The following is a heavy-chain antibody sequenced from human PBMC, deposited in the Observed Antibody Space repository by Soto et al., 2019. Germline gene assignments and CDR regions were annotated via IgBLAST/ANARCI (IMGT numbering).Heavy chain of an antibody. CDR2: ISFTGDSR. J-gene: IGHJ6*02. Sequence: PGGSLRLSCAASGFSFNDYAMHWVRQAPGKGLEWVSIISFTGDSRYYADSVKDRFTISRDNSQNTLYLQMNSLRAEDTAVYYCAKKSCSSPGCPYGMDVWGQGTTVTVS. CDR3: AKKSCSSPGCPYGMDV. D-gene: IGHD2-2*01. CDR1: GFSFNDYA. V-gene: IGHV3-23*01.